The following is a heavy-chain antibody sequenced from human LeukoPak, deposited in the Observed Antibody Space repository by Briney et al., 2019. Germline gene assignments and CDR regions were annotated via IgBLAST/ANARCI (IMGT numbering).Heavy chain of an antibody. CDR2: IYTSGST. CDR1: GGSISSYY. V-gene: IGHV4-4*07. D-gene: IGHD3-22*01. J-gene: IGHJ6*03. CDR3: ARDIGRASSGPYYYYYYMDV. Sequence: SETLSLTCTVSGGSISSYYWSWVRQPAGKGLEWIGGIYTSGSTNYNPSLKSRVTISVDTSKNQFSLKLSSVTAADTAVYYCARDIGRASSGPYYYYYYMDVWGKGTTVTISS.